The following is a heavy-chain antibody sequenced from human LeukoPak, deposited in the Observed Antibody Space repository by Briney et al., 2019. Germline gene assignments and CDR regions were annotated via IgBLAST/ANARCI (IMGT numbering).Heavy chain of an antibody. CDR1: GFTFSSYS. D-gene: IGHD3-3*01. J-gene: IGHJ5*02. CDR2: ISSSSSTI. CDR3: AREYYDFWSEDPPWFDP. Sequence: GGSLRLSCAASGFTFSSYSMNWVRQAPGKGLEWVSYISSSSSTIYYADSVKGRFTISRDNAKNSLYLQMNSLRAEDTAVYYCAREYYDFWSEDPPWFDPWGQGTLVTVSS. V-gene: IGHV3-48*01.